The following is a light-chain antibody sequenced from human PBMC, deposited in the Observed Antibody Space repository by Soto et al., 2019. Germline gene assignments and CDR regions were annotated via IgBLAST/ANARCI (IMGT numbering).Light chain of an antibody. Sequence: QSVLTQPASVSGSPGESITISCTGTSSDVGTYYLVTWYQQHPGRVPKLILYEGNKRPSGVFSRFSASKSGNTASLTISGLQAEDEADYFCCSYAPSRTLLFGGGTKVTVL. CDR1: SSDVGTYYL. V-gene: IGLV2-23*01. J-gene: IGLJ2*01. CDR2: EGN. CDR3: CSYAPSRTLL.